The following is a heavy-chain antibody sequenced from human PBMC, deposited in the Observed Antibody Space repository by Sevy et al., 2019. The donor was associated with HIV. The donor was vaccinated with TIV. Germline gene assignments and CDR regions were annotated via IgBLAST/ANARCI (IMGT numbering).Heavy chain of an antibody. CDR1: GFTFSNSW. Sequence: GGSLRLSCVASGFTFSNSWMNWVRQAPGKGLEWVASISATGGSTYYADSVKGRFTISRDVSKGTLYLQMNSLTAEDTAIFYCAKTLQKLPFHPHYFDYWGQGTLVTVSS. CDR3: AKTLQKLPFHPHYFDY. D-gene: IGHD2-21*02. CDR2: ISATGGST. V-gene: IGHV3-23*01. J-gene: IGHJ4*02.